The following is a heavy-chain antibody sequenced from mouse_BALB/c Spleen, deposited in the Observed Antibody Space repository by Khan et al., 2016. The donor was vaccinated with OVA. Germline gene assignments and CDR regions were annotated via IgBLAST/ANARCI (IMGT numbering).Heavy chain of an antibody. Sequence: VQLQQSGTVLARPGPSVKMSCKASGYTFTSYWMHGVTQRPGQGLEWIGAIYPGNSDSSYNQQFTGKAKLTAVTTTSTAYMELSSLTEEDSAVYYCTRFGYLFAYWGQGTLVTVSA. CDR2: IYPGNSDS. J-gene: IGHJ3*01. D-gene: IGHD2-14*01. CDR1: GYTFTSYW. V-gene: IGHV1-5*01. CDR3: TRFGYLFAY.